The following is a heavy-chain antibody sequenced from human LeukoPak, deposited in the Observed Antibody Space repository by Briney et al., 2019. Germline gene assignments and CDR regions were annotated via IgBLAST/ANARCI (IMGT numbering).Heavy chain of an antibody. CDR2: IYSGGST. J-gene: IGHJ6*02. D-gene: IGHD2-15*01. CDR3: ARVRVVAATPLYYYGMDV. CDR1: GFTVSSNY. Sequence: PGGSLRLSCAASGFTVSSNYMSWVRQAPGKGLEWVSVIYSGGSTYYADSVKGRFTISRDNSKNTLYLQMNSLRAEDTAVYYCARVRVVAATPLYYYGMDVGGQGPTVTVSS. V-gene: IGHV3-66*01.